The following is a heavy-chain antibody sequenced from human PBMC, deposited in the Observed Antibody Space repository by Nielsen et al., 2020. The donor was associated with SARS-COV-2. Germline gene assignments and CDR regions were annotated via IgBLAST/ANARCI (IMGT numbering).Heavy chain of an antibody. CDR1: GGSISSSSYY. J-gene: IGHJ6*02. CDR3: ARSSAGEYSRHYYYGMDV. CDR2: IYYSGST. V-gene: IGHV4-39*01. D-gene: IGHD3-16*01. Sequence: SETLSLTCTVSGGSISSSSYYWGWIRQPPGKGLEWIGSIYYSGSTYYNPSLKSRVTISVDTSKNQFSLKLSSVTAADTAVYYCARSSAGEYSRHYYYGMDVWGQGTTVTVSS.